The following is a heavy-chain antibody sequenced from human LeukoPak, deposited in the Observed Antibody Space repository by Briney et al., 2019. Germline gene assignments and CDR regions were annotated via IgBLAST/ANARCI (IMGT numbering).Heavy chain of an antibody. Sequence: GASVKVSCKASGYTFTGYYMHWVRQAPGQGLEWMGWINPNSGGTNYAQKFQGRVTMTTDTSTTTAYMELRSLRSDDTAVYYCARCRSGWYFDYWGQGTLVTVSS. CDR3: ARCRSGWYFDY. CDR2: INPNSGGT. D-gene: IGHD6-19*01. J-gene: IGHJ4*02. CDR1: GYTFTGYY. V-gene: IGHV1-2*02.